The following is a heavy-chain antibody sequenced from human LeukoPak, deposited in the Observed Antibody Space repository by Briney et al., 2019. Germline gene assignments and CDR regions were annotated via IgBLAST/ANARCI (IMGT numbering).Heavy chain of an antibody. D-gene: IGHD2-15*01. V-gene: IGHV5-51*01. Sequence: KSGESLKISCKGSGYSFTGYWIGWVRQMPGKGLEWMGIIYPGDSDTRYSPSFQGQVTISADKSISTAYLQWSSLKASDTAMYYCASTGTVDRGRWWVFDLWGRGTLVTVSS. CDR3: ASTGTVDRGRWWVFDL. J-gene: IGHJ2*01. CDR1: GYSFTGYW. CDR2: IYPGDSDT.